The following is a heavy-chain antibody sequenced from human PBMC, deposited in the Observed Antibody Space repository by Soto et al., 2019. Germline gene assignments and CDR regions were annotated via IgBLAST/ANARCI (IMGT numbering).Heavy chain of an antibody. D-gene: IGHD6-13*01. CDR3: AKRPSTHSSSWLFDY. Sequence: PGGSLRLSCAASGFTFSGSAMHWIRQASGKGLEWVGRIGGKANNYATEYAASLKGKFTISRDDSKNTAYLQMNSLKTEDTAVYYCAKRPSTHSSSWLFDYWGQGTLVTVSS. V-gene: IGHV3-73*01. CDR1: GFTFSGSA. J-gene: IGHJ4*02. CDR2: IGGKANNYAT.